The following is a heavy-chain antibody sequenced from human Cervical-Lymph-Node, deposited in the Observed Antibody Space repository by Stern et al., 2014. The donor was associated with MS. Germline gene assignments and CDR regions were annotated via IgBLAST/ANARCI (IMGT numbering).Heavy chain of an antibody. V-gene: IGHV3-9*01. CDR3: VSGQGDCSGRSCFNWFDP. Sequence: EVQLEESGGGLEQPGRSLRLACAASGFTFDDNAMHWVRQAPGKGMEWVSSISWNGDSIGYADSLKGRFTISRDNAKNALYLQMNSLRPEDTALYYCVSGQGDCSGRSCFNWFDPWGQGTLVTVSS. CDR2: ISWNGDSI. D-gene: IGHD2-15*01. J-gene: IGHJ5*02. CDR1: GFTFDDNA.